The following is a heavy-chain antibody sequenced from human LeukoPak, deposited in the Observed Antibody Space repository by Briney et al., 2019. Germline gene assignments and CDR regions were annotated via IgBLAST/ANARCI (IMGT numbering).Heavy chain of an antibody. Sequence: GGSLRLSCAASRFNFSSYSRNWVRQAPGKGLEWVSSISSSSSYIYYADSVKGRFTISRDNAKNSLYLQMNSLRAEDTAVYYCARDRGLSLAVFDYWGQGTLVTVSS. CDR3: ARDRGLSLAVFDY. D-gene: IGHD1-20*01. CDR1: RFNFSSYS. J-gene: IGHJ4*02. V-gene: IGHV3-21*01. CDR2: ISSSSSYI.